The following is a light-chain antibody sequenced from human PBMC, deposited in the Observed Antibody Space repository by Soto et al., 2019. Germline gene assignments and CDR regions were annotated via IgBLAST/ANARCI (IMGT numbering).Light chain of an antibody. CDR2: GAS. CDR1: KSFSSSY. CDR3: QHYGSALFT. J-gene: IGKJ3*01. V-gene: IGKV3-20*01. Sequence: EIVLTQSPGTLSLSPGERATLSCRASKSFSSSYLAWYQQKPGQAPRLLIYGASSRATGIPDRFSGSGSGTDFTLNISSLEPEDFAVYYCQHYGSALFTFGPGTKVDVK.